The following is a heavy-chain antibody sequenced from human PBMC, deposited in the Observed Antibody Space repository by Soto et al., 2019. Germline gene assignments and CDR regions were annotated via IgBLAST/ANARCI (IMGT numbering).Heavy chain of an antibody. CDR3: ARDPPKGGLDY. CDR2: ISCSGGST. J-gene: IGHJ4*02. D-gene: IGHD3-16*01. CDR1: GFPFSSYA. V-gene: IGHV3-23*01. Sequence: GGSLRLSCAASGFPFSSYAMSWVRQAPGKGLEWVSAISCSGGSTYYADSVKGRFTISRDNSKNTLYLQMNSLRAEDTAVYYCARDPPKGGLDYWGQGTLVTVSS.